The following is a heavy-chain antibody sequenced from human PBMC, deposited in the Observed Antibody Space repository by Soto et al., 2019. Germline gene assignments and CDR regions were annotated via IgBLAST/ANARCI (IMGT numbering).Heavy chain of an antibody. V-gene: IGHV1-45*02. CDR2: ITPFNGNT. D-gene: IGHD1-1*01. CDR3: ASGYNWNDDRGNWFDP. Sequence: SVKVSCKASGYTFTYRYLHWVRQAPGQALEWMGWITPFNGNTNYAQKFQDRVTITRDRSMSTAYMELSSLRSEDTAMYYCASGYNWNDDRGNWFDPWGQGTLVTVSS. J-gene: IGHJ5*02. CDR1: GYTFTYRY.